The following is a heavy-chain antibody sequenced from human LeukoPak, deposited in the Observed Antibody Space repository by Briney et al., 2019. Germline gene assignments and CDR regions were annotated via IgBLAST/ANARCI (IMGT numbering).Heavy chain of an antibody. V-gene: IGHV4-59*01. CDR2: ISYSGST. J-gene: IGHJ3*02. CDR3: ARAFSAWPHAFDI. CDR1: GGYMSTYY. D-gene: IGHD6-19*01. Sequence: SETLSLTCTVSGGYMSTYYWGWVRQPPGKGLEWIGYISYSGSTTYHPSLNSRVTISLDTSKNQFSLMVTSVTAAGTAVYFCARAFSAWPHAFDIWGRGTMVTVSS.